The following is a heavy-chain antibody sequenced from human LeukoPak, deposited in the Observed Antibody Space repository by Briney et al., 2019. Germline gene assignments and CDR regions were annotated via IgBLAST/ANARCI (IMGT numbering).Heavy chain of an antibody. CDR3: AKGRRTTYYYYYMDV. CDR1: GGSFSGYY. V-gene: IGHV4-34*01. CDR2: INHSGST. D-gene: IGHD2/OR15-2a*01. J-gene: IGHJ6*03. Sequence: SETLSLTCAVSGGSFSGYYWSWIRQPPGKGLEWIGEINHSGSTNYNPSLKSRVTISVDTSKNQFSLKLSSVTAADTAVYYCAKGRRTTYYYYYMDVWGKGTTVTVSS.